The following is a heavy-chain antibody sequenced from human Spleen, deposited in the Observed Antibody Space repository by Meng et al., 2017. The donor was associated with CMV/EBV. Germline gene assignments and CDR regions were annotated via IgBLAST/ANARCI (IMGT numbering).Heavy chain of an antibody. J-gene: IGHJ1*01. D-gene: IGHD5-24*01. CDR2: IYYSGST. CDR3: AARIRWSAVTYFQH. Sequence: SETLSLTCTVSGGSISSYYWSWIRQPPGKGLEWIGYIYYSGSTKYNPSLKSRVTISVDTSKSQFSLKLSSVTAADTAVYYCAARIRWSAVTYFQHWGQGTLVTVSS. V-gene: IGHV4-59*12. CDR1: GGSISSYY.